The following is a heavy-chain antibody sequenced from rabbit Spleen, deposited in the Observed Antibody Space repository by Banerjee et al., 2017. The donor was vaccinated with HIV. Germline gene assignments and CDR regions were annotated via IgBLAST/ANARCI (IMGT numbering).Heavy chain of an antibody. CDR3: ARDAGSYDYIDGYFNL. Sequence: QEQLVESGGGLVQPGASLTLTCTASAFSFSTSYDMCWVRQAPGKGLEWIGCIYTGNNKNYYASWAKGRFTISKTSSTMVTLQMTSLTAADTATYFCARDAGSYDYIDGYFNLWGPGTLVTFS. V-gene: IGHV1S45*01. J-gene: IGHJ4*01. D-gene: IGHD8-1*01. CDR2: IYTGNNKN. CDR1: AFSFSTSYD.